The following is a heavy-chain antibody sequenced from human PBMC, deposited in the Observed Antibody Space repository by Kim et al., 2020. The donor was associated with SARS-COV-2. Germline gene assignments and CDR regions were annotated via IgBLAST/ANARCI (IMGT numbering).Heavy chain of an antibody. CDR3: AKGAPCSGGSCYLLSPKFFTDY. CDR2: ISGSGGST. D-gene: IGHD2-15*01. V-gene: IGHV3-23*01. Sequence: GGSLRLSCAASGFTFSSYAMSWVRQAPGKGLEWVSAISGSGGSTYYADSVKGRFTISRDNSKNTLYLQMNSLRAEDTAVYYCAKGAPCSGGSCYLLSPKFFTDYWGQGTLVTVSS. CDR1: GFTFSSYA. J-gene: IGHJ4*02.